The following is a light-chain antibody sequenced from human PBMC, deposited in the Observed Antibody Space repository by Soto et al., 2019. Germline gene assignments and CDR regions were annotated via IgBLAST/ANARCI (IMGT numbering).Light chain of an antibody. Sequence: EIMLKHSLGTLSLSPGEGAALSVRASQSVSSNYVAWYQQKPGQTPKVLIYRASSRATGIPDRFSGSGSGTDFTLTISRLEPEDFAMYYCQQYGSSPITFGGGTKVDIK. CDR1: QSVSSNY. V-gene: IGKV3-20*01. CDR3: QQYGSSPIT. CDR2: RAS. J-gene: IGKJ4*01.